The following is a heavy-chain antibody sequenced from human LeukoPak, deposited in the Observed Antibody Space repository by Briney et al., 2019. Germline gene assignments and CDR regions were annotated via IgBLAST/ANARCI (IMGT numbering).Heavy chain of an antibody. Sequence: SETLSLTCTVSGGSISSYYWRWIRQPPGKGLVWIGFIYYSGSTNYNPSLKSRVTISVDTSKNQFSLKLSSVTAADTAVYYCARPSLDYGGIDAFDFWGQGTLVTVSS. D-gene: IGHD4-23*01. V-gene: IGHV4-59*08. CDR2: IYYSGST. J-gene: IGHJ3*01. CDR1: GGSISSYY. CDR3: ARPSLDYGGIDAFDF.